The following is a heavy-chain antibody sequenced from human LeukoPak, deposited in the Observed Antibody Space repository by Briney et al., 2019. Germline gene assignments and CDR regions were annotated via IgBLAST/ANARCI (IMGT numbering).Heavy chain of an antibody. CDR1: GGSISSGPYY. Sequence: SETLSLTCTVSGGSISSGPYYWVWIRQPPGKGLEWIGEINHSGSTNYNPSLKSRLTISVDTSKNQFSLKLSSVTAADTAVYYCATRRVVVVAATPSYYGMDVWGQGTTVTVSS. D-gene: IGHD2-15*01. V-gene: IGHV4-39*07. J-gene: IGHJ6*02. CDR3: ATRRVVVVAATPSYYGMDV. CDR2: INHSGST.